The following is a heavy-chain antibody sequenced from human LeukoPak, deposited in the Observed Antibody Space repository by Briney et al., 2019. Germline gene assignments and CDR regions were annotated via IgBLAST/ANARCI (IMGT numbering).Heavy chain of an antibody. Sequence: GGSLRLSCAASGFTFSSYAMSWVRQAPGKGLEWVSAISGSGGSTYYADSVKGRFTISRDNSKNTLYLQMNSLRAEDTAVYYCAKGDTAMVRNFYFDYWGQGTLVTGSS. CDR3: AKGDTAMVRNFYFDY. V-gene: IGHV3-23*01. CDR2: ISGSGGST. CDR1: GFTFSSYA. D-gene: IGHD5-18*01. J-gene: IGHJ4*01.